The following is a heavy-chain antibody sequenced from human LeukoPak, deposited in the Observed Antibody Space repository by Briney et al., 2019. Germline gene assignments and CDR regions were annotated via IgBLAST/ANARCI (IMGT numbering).Heavy chain of an antibody. CDR2: ISAYNGNT. V-gene: IGHV1-18*01. Sequence: GASVKVSCKASGYTFTSYGISWVRQAPGQGLEWMGWISAYNGNTNYAQKLQGRVTMTTDTSTSTAYMELRSLRSDDTAVYYCARVYFMVRGVIINSKGAFDYWGQGTLVTVSS. J-gene: IGHJ4*02. CDR1: GYTFTSYG. CDR3: ARVYFMVRGVIINSKGAFDY. D-gene: IGHD3-10*01.